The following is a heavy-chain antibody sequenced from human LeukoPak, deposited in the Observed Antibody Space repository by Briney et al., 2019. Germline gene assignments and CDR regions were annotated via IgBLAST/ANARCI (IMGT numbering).Heavy chain of an antibody. CDR1: GYTFTSYG. CDR3: ASHSSSWYAEQNWFDP. J-gene: IGHJ5*02. CDR2: ISAYNGNT. Sequence: GASVKVSCKASGYTFTSYGISWVRQAPGQGLEWMGWISAYNGNTNYAQKLQGRVTMTTDTSTSTAYMELRSLRSDDTAVYYCASHSSSWYAEQNWFDPWGQGTLVTVSS. D-gene: IGHD6-13*01. V-gene: IGHV1-18*01.